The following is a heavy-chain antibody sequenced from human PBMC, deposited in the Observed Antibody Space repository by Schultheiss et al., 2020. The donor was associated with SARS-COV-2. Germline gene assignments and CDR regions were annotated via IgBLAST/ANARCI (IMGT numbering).Heavy chain of an antibody. CDR2: INGDGRST. CDR1: GFTFDDYG. D-gene: IGHD4-17*01. V-gene: IGHV3-20*04. CDR3: ARDYGYYGPFDY. J-gene: IGHJ4*02. Sequence: GGSLRLSCAASGFTFDDYGMSWARQAPGKGLVWVSRINGDGRSTAYADSVKGRFTIYRDNAKNSLYLQMNSLRAEDTAVYYCARDYGYYGPFDYWGQGTLVTVS.